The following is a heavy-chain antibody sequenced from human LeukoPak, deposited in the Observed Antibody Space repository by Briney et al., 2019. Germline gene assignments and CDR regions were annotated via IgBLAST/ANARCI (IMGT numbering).Heavy chain of an antibody. CDR3: ARAAGATMLDC. J-gene: IGHJ4*01. Sequence: GGSLRLSCAASGFTFSRYWMTWVRPAPGKGLAWVANIKPDGSEKYYVDSVRGRYTISRDNAKNSLYLQMNSLRAEDTAVYYCARAAGATMLDCWGHGTLVTVSS. CDR1: GFTFSRYW. CDR2: IKPDGSEK. D-gene: IGHD5-12*01. V-gene: IGHV3-7*03.